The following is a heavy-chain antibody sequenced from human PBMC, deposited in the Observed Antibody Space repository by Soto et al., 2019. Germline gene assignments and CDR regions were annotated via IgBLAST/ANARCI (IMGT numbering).Heavy chain of an antibody. J-gene: IGHJ5*02. D-gene: IGHD3-16*02. CDR1: GFTFSSYS. V-gene: IGHV3-48*01. CDR2: ISSSSSTI. Sequence: GGSLRLSCAASGFTFSSYSMNWVRQAPGKGLEWVSYISSSSSTIYYADSVKGRFTISRDNAKNSLYLQMNSLRAEDTAVYYCARAGDYIWGSYRYRWFDPWGQGTLVTVSS. CDR3: ARAGDYIWGSYRYRWFDP.